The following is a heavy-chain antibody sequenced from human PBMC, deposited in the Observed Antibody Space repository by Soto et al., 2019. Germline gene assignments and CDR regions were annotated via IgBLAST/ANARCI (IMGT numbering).Heavy chain of an antibody. J-gene: IGHJ6*02. CDR2: ISYDGSNK. D-gene: IGHD6-6*01. V-gene: IGHV3-30*18. Sequence: GWSLRLSCAASGFTFSSYGMHWVRQAPGKGLEWVAVISYDGSNKYYADSVKGRFTISRDNSKNTLYLQMNSLRAEDTAVYYCAKVRSSIAAPEASRRRYYYYGMDVWGQGTTVTVS. CDR1: GFTFSSYG. CDR3: AKVRSSIAAPEASRRRYYYYGMDV.